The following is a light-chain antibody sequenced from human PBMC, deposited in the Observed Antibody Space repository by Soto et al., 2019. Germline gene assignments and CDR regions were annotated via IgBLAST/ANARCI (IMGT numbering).Light chain of an antibody. CDR3: QQYGSSPFT. V-gene: IGKV1-5*01. CDR1: QSISSW. CDR2: AAS. J-gene: IGKJ3*01. Sequence: DIQMTQSPSTLSASVGDRVTITCRASQSISSWLAWYQQKPGKAPKRLIYAASSLQSGVPSRFSGSGSGTDFTLTISGLEPEDFAVYYCQQYGSSPFTFGPGTKVDIK.